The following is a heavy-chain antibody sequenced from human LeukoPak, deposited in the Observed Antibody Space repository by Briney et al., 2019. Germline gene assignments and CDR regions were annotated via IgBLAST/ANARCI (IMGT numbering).Heavy chain of an antibody. V-gene: IGHV3-23*01. CDR2: ISGSGGST. CDR3: AKTRDFGVVLQGEFDY. D-gene: IGHD3-3*01. CDR1: GFTFSSYA. Sequence: PGGSLRLSCAASGFTFSSYAMSWVRQAPGKGLEWVSAISGSGGSTYHADSVKGRFTISRDNSNNTLYLQMNSLRAEDTAVYYCAKTRDFGVVLQGEFDYWGQGTLVTVSS. J-gene: IGHJ4*02.